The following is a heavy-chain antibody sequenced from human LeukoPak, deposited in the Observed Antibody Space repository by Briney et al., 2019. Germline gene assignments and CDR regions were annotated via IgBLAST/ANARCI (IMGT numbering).Heavy chain of an antibody. D-gene: IGHD6-13*01. Sequence: PGGSLRLSCAASGFTFSNYAMSWVRQAPGKGLEWVSGISVSGGGAYYADSVKGRFTISRDNSKSTLYLQMDSLRAEDTAAYYCAKALGCSSSTCYGPIAAAGTPFDYWGQGTLVTVSP. CDR2: ISVSGGGA. J-gene: IGHJ4*02. CDR1: GFTFSNYA. CDR3: AKALGCSSSTCYGPIAAAGTPFDY. V-gene: IGHV3-23*01.